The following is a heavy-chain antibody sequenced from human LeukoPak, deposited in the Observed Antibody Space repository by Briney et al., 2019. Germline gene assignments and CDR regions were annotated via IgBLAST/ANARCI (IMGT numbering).Heavy chain of an antibody. J-gene: IGHJ4*02. CDR3: ARHLGWYQSAPFDY. D-gene: IGHD6-19*01. V-gene: IGHV4-4*07. Sequence: PSETLSLTCTVSGGSISSYYWSWIRQPAGKGLEWIGRIYTSGSTNYNPSLKSRVTMSVDTSKNQFSLKLSSVTAADTAVYYCARHLGWYQSAPFDYWGQGTLVTVSS. CDR2: IYTSGST. CDR1: GGSISSYY.